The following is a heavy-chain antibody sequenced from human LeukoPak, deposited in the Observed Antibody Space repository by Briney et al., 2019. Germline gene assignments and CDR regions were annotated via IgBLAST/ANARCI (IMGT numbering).Heavy chain of an antibody. V-gene: IGHV4-59*06. D-gene: IGHD5-18*01. CDR3: ARGPSSYDYDF. CDR1: GGSINSYY. Sequence: SETLSLTCTVSGGSINSYYWSWIRLLPGKGLEWIGFIYYTGTTSYNPSLMSRITISVDTSKNQFSLELTSVTAADTAVYYCARGPSSYDYDFWGQGTLVTVSS. CDR2: IYYTGTT. J-gene: IGHJ4*02.